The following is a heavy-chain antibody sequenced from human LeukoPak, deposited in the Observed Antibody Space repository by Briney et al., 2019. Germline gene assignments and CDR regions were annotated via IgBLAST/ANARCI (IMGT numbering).Heavy chain of an antibody. CDR2: ISGSGDTT. D-gene: IGHD1-26*01. J-gene: IGHJ4*02. Sequence: GGSLRLSCAASGFTFSSYAMNWVRQAPGKGLEWGSFISGSGDTTYYADSVKGRFTISRDSSKNTLYLQMNSLRAEDTAVYYCAKSRGESRGASNYWGQGTLVTVSS. CDR3: AKSRGESRGASNY. V-gene: IGHV3-23*01. CDR1: GFTFSSYA.